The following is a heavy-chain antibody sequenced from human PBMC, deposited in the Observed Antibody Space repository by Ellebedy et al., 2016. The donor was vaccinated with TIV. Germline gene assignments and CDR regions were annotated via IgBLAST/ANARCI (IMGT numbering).Heavy chain of an antibody. CDR1: GFSFRSYW. V-gene: IGHV3-7*01. D-gene: IGHD4-17*01. Sequence: GGSLRLSCVGSGFSFRSYWMSWVRQAPGKGLEWVANMRQDGGDKYYVDSVKGRFTISRDNAKSSLYLQMNSLGADDTDMYYCASDGSYGDYRSPTHAFVMWGQGTMVAVAS. J-gene: IGHJ3*02. CDR2: MRQDGGDK. CDR3: ASDGSYGDYRSPTHAFVM.